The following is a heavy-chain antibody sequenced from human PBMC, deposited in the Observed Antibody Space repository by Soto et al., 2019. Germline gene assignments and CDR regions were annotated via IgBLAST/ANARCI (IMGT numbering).Heavy chain of an antibody. CDR3: GRSGSYYSLDY. D-gene: IGHD1-26*01. Sequence: QVQLQESGPGLVKPSGTLSLTCAVSGGSISSSNWWSWVRQPPGKGLEWIGEIYHSGSTNYNPSLKSRVTIAVDKTKNQFSLKLSSVSGEDTALYYCGRSGSYYSLDYWGQGTLVTVSS. CDR2: IYHSGST. CDR1: GGSISSSNW. J-gene: IGHJ4*02. V-gene: IGHV4-4*02.